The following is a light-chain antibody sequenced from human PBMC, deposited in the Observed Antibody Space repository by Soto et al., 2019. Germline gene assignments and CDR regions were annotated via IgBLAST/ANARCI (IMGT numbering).Light chain of an antibody. Sequence: IVLTQSPGTLSLSPGERATLSCRASQSVISTYLAWYQQQPGQAPRLLLYGASNRATGIPDRFSGSGSGTDFTLTITRLEPEDFAVYFCQQFVSSPTTFGQGNKLDSK. CDR1: QSVISTY. CDR3: QQFVSSPTT. J-gene: IGKJ2*01. CDR2: GAS. V-gene: IGKV3-20*01.